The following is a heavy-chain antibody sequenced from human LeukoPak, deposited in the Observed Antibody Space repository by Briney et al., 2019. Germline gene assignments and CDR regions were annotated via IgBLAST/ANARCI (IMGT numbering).Heavy chain of an antibody. J-gene: IGHJ4*02. V-gene: IGHV3-33*01. CDR1: RFTFRTHG. D-gene: IGHD4-11*01. Sequence: GGSLRLSCAASRFTFRTHGMHWVRQAPGKGLEWVAVIWSDASYKYYADSVKGRFTISRDFSKNTLYRQMNSLRAEDTAVYYCAREYINYVQDYWGQGTLVTVSS. CDR3: AREYINYVQDY. CDR2: IWSDASYK.